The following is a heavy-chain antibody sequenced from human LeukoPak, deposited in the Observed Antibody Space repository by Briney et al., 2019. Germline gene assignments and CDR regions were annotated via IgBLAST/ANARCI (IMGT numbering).Heavy chain of an antibody. Sequence: GGSLRLSCAASGFTFSSYGMHWVRQAPGKGLEWAAFIRYDGSNKYYADSVKGRFTISRDNSKNTLYLQMNSLRAEDTAVYYCAEDIYSSSWYYFDYWGQGTLVTVSS. CDR3: AEDIYSSSWYYFDY. CDR2: IRYDGSNK. D-gene: IGHD6-13*01. CDR1: GFTFSSYG. V-gene: IGHV3-30*02. J-gene: IGHJ4*02.